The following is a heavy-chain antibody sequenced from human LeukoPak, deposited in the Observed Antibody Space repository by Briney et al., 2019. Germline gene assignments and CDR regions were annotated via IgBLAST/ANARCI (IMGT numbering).Heavy chain of an antibody. V-gene: IGHV4-59*01. CDR3: ARVDCSSTSCYEGYYGMDV. CDR1: GGSISRYY. J-gene: IGHJ6*04. Sequence: SETLTLTCTVSGGSISRYYWRWIRQPPGKGLEWIRYIYYSGSTNYIPSLKSRVTISVDTSKNQFSLKLSSVTAADTAVYYCARVDCSSTSCYEGYYGMDVWGKGTTVTASS. CDR2: IYYSGST. D-gene: IGHD2-2*01.